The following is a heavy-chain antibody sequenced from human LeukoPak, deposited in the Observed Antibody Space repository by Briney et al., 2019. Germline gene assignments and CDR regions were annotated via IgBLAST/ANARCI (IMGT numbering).Heavy chain of an antibody. CDR2: ISYDGSNK. CDR3: AKEDTVKINFLHGY. V-gene: IGHV3-30-3*01. J-gene: IGHJ4*02. Sequence: GGSLRLSCAASGFTFSSYAMHWVRQAPGKGLEWVAVISYDGSNKYYADSVKGRFTISRDNSKNTLYLQMNSLRAEDTAVYYCAKEDTVKINFLHGYWGQGTLVTVSS. D-gene: IGHD4-17*01. CDR1: GFTFSSYA.